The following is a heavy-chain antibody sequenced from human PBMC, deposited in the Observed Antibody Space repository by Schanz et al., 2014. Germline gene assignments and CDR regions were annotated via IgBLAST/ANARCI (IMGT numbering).Heavy chain of an antibody. CDR1: GFTFKNYG. CDR2: IPFDASNK. CDR3: ATGRAASNFGSEYFLY. J-gene: IGHJ1*01. D-gene: IGHD6-13*01. V-gene: IGHV3-30*02. Sequence: QLQLVESGGGVVQPGGSLKLSCVASGFTFKNYGIHWVRQALGKGLEWLTFIPFDASNKYYADSVKGRFTISRDNSKNTVYLQMDSLRPEDTAVYYCATGRAASNFGSEYFLYWGQGTLVTVSS.